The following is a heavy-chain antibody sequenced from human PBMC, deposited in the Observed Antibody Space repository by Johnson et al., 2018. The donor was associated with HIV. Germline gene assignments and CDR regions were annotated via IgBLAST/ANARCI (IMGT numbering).Heavy chain of an antibody. CDR2: IGTAGDT. J-gene: IGHJ3*02. D-gene: IGHD2-21*02. CDR3: ARDLLIAYCGGDCWDAFDI. Sequence: EVQLVESGGGLVQPGGSLRLSCAASGFTFSCYDVHWVRQATGKGLEWVSPIGTAGDTYYPGSVKGRFTISRDNSKNTLYLQMNSLRAEDTAVYYCARDLLIAYCGGDCWDAFDIWGQGTMVTVSS. CDR1: GFTFSCYD. V-gene: IGHV3-13*01.